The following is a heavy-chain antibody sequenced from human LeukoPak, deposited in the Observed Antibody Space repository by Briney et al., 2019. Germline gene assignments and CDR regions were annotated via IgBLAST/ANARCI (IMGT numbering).Heavy chain of an antibody. CDR2: ISSSGSTI. CDR3: ARASGSYNPFDY. D-gene: IGHD1-26*01. CDR1: GFTFSSYE. V-gene: IGHV3-48*03. J-gene: IGHJ4*02. Sequence: GGSLRLSCAASGFTFSSYEMNWVRQAPGMGLEWLSYISSSGSTIYYADSVKGRFTISRDNAKNSLYLQMNSLRAEDTAPYYCARASGSYNPFDYWGQGTLVTVSS.